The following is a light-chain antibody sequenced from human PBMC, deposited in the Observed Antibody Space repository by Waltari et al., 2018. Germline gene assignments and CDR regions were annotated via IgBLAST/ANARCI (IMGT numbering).Light chain of an antibody. Sequence: QSALTQPASVSGSPGQSITISCTGTSSDVGPSNYVSWYQQYPGKAPKLIFYDVSYPPSGVASRSSATTSANTASLTSSGHQAEDEADYYCKSYTTISTWVFGGGTKLTVL. V-gene: IGLV2-14*03. CDR3: KSYTTISTWV. CDR2: DVS. CDR1: SSDVGPSNY. J-gene: IGLJ3*02.